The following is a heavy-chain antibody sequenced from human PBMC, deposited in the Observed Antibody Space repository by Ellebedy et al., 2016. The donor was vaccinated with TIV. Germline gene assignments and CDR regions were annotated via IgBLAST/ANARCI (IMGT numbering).Heavy chain of an antibody. CDR1: GYSISSGYY. CDR2: INHSGST. D-gene: IGHD6-25*01. CDR3: ARERGGDAFDL. V-gene: IGHV4-38-2*02. Sequence: SETLSLTXTVSGYSISSGYYWRWIRQPPAKGLEWIGEINHSGSTNFNPSLKSRVTMSGDPSKNQFSLRLNSVTAADTAVYYWARERGGDAFDLWGQGTMVVVSS. J-gene: IGHJ3*01.